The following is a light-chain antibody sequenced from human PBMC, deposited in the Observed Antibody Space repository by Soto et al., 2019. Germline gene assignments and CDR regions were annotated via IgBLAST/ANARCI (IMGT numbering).Light chain of an antibody. CDR2: DTS. CDR3: QHRRNWPLT. V-gene: IGKV3-11*01. CDR1: QSVSSY. Sequence: EIVLTQSPATLSLSPGERATLSCRASQSVSSYLAWYQQKPGQAPRLLIYDTSNRATGIPARFRGSGSATDFTLTISSLEPEDFAIYYCQHRRNWPLTFGGGTKVEIK. J-gene: IGKJ4*01.